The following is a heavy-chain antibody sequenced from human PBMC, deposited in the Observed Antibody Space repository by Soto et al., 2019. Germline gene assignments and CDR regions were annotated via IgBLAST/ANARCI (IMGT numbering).Heavy chain of an antibody. CDR3: AKDLGDGYNPGMDV. J-gene: IGHJ6*02. D-gene: IGHD5-12*01. CDR2: ISYDGSNK. V-gene: IGHV3-30*18. CDR1: GFTFSSYG. Sequence: PGGSLRLSCAASGFTFSSYGMHWVRQAPGKGLEWVAVISYDGSNKYYADSVKGRFTISRDNSKNTLYLQMNSLRAEDTAVYYCAKDLGDGYNPGMDVWGQGTTVTVSS.